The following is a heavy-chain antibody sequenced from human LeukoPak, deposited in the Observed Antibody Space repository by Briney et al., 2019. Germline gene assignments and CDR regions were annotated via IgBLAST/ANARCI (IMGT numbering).Heavy chain of an antibody. Sequence: GGSLRLSCAASGFTFNTNAMTWVRQAPGKGLEWVSAISGSGSSTFYADSVKGRFTISRDNSKNTLYLEMNSLRAEDTAIYYCAKMKGHPLPKYYMDVWGQGTTVTVPS. V-gene: IGHV3-23*01. D-gene: IGHD1-26*01. CDR1: GFTFNTNA. CDR2: ISGSGSST. J-gene: IGHJ6*01. CDR3: AKMKGHPLPKYYMDV.